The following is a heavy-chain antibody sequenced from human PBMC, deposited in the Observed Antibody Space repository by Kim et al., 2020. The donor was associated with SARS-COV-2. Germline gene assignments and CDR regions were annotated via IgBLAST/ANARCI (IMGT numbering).Heavy chain of an antibody. Sequence: GGSLRLSCAASGFTFSSYAMHWVRQAPGKGLEWVAVISYDGSNKYYADSVKGRFTISRDNSKNTLYLQMNSLRAEDTAVYYCARDPNYYGSGSYYSDAFDIWGQGTMVTVSS. CDR1: GFTFSSYA. CDR3: ARDPNYYGSGSYYSDAFDI. CDR2: ISYDGSNK. D-gene: IGHD3-10*01. V-gene: IGHV3-30-3*01. J-gene: IGHJ3*02.